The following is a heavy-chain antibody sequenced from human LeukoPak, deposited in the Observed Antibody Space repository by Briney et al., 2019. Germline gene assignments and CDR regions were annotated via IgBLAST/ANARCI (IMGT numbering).Heavy chain of an antibody. J-gene: IGHJ4*02. Sequence: GASVKVSCKASGYTFTGYYMHWVRQAPGQGLEWVGWINPNSGGTNYAQKFQGRVTMTRDTSISTAYMELSRLRSDDTAVYYCARVGDCSSTSCFLTDYWGQGTLVTVSS. CDR3: ARVGDCSSTSCFLTDY. D-gene: IGHD2-2*01. CDR1: GYTFTGYY. CDR2: INPNSGGT. V-gene: IGHV1-2*02.